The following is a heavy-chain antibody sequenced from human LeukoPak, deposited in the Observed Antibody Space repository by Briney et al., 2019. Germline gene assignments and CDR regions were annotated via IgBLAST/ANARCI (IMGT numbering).Heavy chain of an antibody. V-gene: IGHV4-59*01. Sequence: PSETLSLTCTVSGGSISSYYWSWIRQPPGKGLEWIGYIYYSGSTNYNPSLKSRVTISVDTSKNQFSLKLSSVTAADTAVYYCARADPTIYSSGWPTMNWFDPWGQGTLVTVSS. J-gene: IGHJ5*02. CDR1: GGSISSYY. D-gene: IGHD6-19*01. CDR2: IYYSGST. CDR3: ARADPTIYSSGWPTMNWFDP.